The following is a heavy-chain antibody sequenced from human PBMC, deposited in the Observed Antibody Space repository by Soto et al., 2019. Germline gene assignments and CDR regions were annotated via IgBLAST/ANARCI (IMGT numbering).Heavy chain of an antibody. J-gene: IGHJ4*02. CDR1: GFSFRTYA. Sequence: DVQLLESGGGLVQPGGSLRLTCAASGFSFRTYAMSWVRQAPGEGLEWVSGIFGDGGGISYADSVKGRFTISRDNSKNILYLQMHSLGAEDTAVYYCAKDRHPYGRWPIDHWGQGTLVTVSS. D-gene: IGHD3-10*01. CDR2: IFGDGGGI. V-gene: IGHV3-23*01. CDR3: AKDRHPYGRWPIDH.